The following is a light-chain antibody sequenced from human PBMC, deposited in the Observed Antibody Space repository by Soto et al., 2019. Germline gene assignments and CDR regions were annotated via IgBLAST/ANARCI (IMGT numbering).Light chain of an antibody. CDR3: MQALQTPWT. Sequence: DTVMTQSPLSLPFTPGEPASISCRSSQSLLHSNGYKYLDWYLQKPGQSPQLLIYLGSNRASGVPDRFSGSGSGTDFTLKISRVEAEDVGVYYCMQALQTPWTFGQGTKVDIK. J-gene: IGKJ1*01. V-gene: IGKV2-28*01. CDR2: LGS. CDR1: QSLLHSNGYKY.